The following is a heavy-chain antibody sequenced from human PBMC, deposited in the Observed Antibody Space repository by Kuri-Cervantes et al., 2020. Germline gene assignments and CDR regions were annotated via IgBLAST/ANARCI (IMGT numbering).Heavy chain of an antibody. CDR3: ARFVTDWFDS. CDR1: GGSFSGYY. Sequence: ESLKISCAVYGGSFSGYYWSWIRQPPGKGLEWIGEINHSGSTNYNPSLKSRVTISVDTSKNQFSLKLSSVTAADTAVYYCARFVTDWFDSWSQGTLVTVSS. J-gene: IGHJ5*01. V-gene: IGHV4-34*01. CDR2: INHSGST. D-gene: IGHD2-21*02.